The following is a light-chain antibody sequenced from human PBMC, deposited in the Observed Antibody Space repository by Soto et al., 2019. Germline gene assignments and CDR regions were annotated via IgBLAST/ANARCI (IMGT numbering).Light chain of an antibody. Sequence: DIQMTQSPSFLSASVVDRVTITCRASQAISNYLNWYQQRPGKAPNLLIFGAKTLQSGVPSRFSGSGYGTDFTLTITTLQPEDVGIYYCQQCHATPLTFGPGTKVDIK. V-gene: IGKV1-39*01. CDR1: QAISNY. CDR2: GAK. CDR3: QQCHATPLT. J-gene: IGKJ3*01.